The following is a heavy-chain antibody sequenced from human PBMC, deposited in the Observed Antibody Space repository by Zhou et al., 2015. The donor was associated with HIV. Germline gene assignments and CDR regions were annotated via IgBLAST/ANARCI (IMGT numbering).Heavy chain of an antibody. CDR2: IIPIFGTA. CDR3: ASAVNYGDYEGLAFYYYYYMDV. CDR1: GGTFSSYA. V-gene: IGHV1-69*01. Sequence: QVQLVQSGAEVKKPGSSVKVSCKASGGTFSSYAISWVRQAPGQGLEWMGGIIPIFGTANYAQKFQGRVTITADESTSTAYMELSSLRSEDTAVYYCASAVNYGDYEGLAFYYYYYMDVWGKGTTVTVSS. J-gene: IGHJ6*03. D-gene: IGHD4-17*01.